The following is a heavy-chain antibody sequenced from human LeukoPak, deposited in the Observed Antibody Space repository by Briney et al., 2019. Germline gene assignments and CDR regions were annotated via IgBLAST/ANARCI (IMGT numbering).Heavy chain of an antibody. V-gene: IGHV1-69*05. CDR2: IIPIFGTA. CDR3: ASYDSSGTKGAFDI. D-gene: IGHD3-22*01. J-gene: IGHJ3*02. CDR1: GGTFSSYA. Sequence: SVKVSCKASGGTFSSYAIGWVRQAPGQGLEWMGRIIPIFGTANYAQKFQGRVTITTDESTSTAHMELSSLRSEDKAVYYCASYDSSGTKGAFDIWGQGTMVTVSS.